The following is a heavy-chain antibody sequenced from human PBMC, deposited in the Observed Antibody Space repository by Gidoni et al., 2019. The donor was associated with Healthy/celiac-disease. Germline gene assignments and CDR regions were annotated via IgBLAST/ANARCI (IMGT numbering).Heavy chain of an antibody. D-gene: IGHD1-26*01. CDR3: ARRGSYYGESDPDYYYYMDV. J-gene: IGHJ6*03. V-gene: IGHV3-21*01. Sequence: EVQLVESGGGLVKPGGSLRLSLAASGFTFSTYSRTWVSQAPGKGLEWVSSISSSSSYIYYADSVKGRFTISRDNAKNSLYLQMNSLRAEDTAVYYCARRGSYYGESDPDYYYYMDVWGKGTTVTVSS. CDR2: ISSSSSYI. CDR1: GFTFSTYS.